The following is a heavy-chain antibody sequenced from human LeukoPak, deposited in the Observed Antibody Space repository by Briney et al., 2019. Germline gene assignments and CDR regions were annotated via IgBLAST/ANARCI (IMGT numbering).Heavy chain of an antibody. J-gene: IGHJ4*02. Sequence: PGGSLRLSCTASGFSVTSNYINWVRQAPGKGLEWVSLVYSGGDTYYADSVNGRFTISRDNSKNMVYLQMNRLRAEDTALYYCARDPPAVLLDTYGWGQGTLVTVSS. CDR1: GFSVTSNY. D-gene: IGHD2/OR15-2a*01. V-gene: IGHV3-66*01. CDR3: ARDPPAVLLDTYG. CDR2: VYSGGDT.